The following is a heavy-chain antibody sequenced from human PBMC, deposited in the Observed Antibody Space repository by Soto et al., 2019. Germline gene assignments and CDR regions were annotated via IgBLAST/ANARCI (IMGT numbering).Heavy chain of an antibody. V-gene: IGHV4-31*03. CDR1: GDSISSNGYY. Sequence: SETLSLTCTVSGDSISSNGYYWSWIRQHPGKGLEWIGYIHYSGSTKYNPSLKSRVTISVDTSKNQFSLKLSSVTAADTAVYYCARNSSGPWGQGTLVTVSS. CDR2: IHYSGST. J-gene: IGHJ5*02. CDR3: ARNSSGP. D-gene: IGHD3-22*01.